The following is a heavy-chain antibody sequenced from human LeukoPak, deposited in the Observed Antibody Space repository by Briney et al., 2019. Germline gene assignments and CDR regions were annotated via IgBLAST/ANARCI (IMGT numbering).Heavy chain of an antibody. CDR1: GFTFSSYA. D-gene: IGHD6-19*01. CDR3: AKDLSPRPIVKQWLVRDY. V-gene: IGHV3-23*01. CDR2: ISGSGGST. Sequence: GGSLRLSCAASGFTFSSYAMSWVRQAPGKGLEWVSAISGSGGSTYYADSVKGRFTISRDNSKNTLYLQMNSLRDEDTAVYYCAKDLSPRPIVKQWLVRDYWGQGTLVTVSS. J-gene: IGHJ4*02.